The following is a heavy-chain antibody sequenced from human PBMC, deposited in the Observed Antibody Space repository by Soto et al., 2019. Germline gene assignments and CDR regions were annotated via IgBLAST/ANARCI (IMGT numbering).Heavy chain of an antibody. J-gene: IGHJ5*02. V-gene: IGHV3-30*03. CDR1: GFTFSSYG. Sequence: QVQLVESGGGVVQPGRSLRLSCAASGFTFSSYGMHWVRQAPGKGLEWVAVISYDGSNKYYADSVKGRFTISRDNSKXXLYLQMXSLXXXXXXXXXXXXXXXXXXSCYLSAPXXXDPWGXXTLXXXXX. D-gene: IGHD2-2*01. CDR2: ISYDGSNK. CDR3: XXXXXXXXSCYLSAPXXXDP.